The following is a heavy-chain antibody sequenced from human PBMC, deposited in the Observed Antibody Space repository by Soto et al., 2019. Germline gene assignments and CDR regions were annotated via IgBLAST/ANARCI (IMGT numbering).Heavy chain of an antibody. J-gene: IGHJ4*02. Sequence: QVQLVQSGAEVRKPGASVKVSCKASGYTFTTYGISWVRQAPGQGLEWMAWISTSNGDTHYAQKVQDRVSMTTDRFTSTAYMELRSLRSDDTAIYYCARDSAAHGPVFDCWGQGTLVTVST. CDR3: ARDSAAHGPVFDC. D-gene: IGHD6-13*01. V-gene: IGHV1-18*04. CDR2: ISTSNGDT. CDR1: GYTFTTYG.